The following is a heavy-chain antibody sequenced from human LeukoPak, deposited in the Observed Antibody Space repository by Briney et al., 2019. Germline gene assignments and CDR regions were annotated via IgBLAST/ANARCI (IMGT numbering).Heavy chain of an antibody. D-gene: IGHD6-19*01. CDR3: ARARSPAIAVAGACSDY. CDR1: DVSISSYY. J-gene: IGHJ4*02. CDR2: IYTNGIT. V-gene: IGHV4-4*07. Sequence: TPSQTLSLTCTVADVSISSYYWNWIRQPAGKGMEWVGRIYTNGITNYSPSLKSGVTMSVGTSRNQFSLNLNSVTAADTAVYYCARARSPAIAVAGACSDYWGQGILVTVSS.